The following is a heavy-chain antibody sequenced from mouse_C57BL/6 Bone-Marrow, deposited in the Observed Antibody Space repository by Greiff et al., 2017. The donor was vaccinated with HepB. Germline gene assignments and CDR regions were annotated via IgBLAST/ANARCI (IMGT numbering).Heavy chain of an antibody. CDR2: INPYNGGT. CDR3: ARLRNDYDNYAMDY. J-gene: IGHJ4*01. D-gene: IGHD2-4*01. V-gene: IGHV1-19*01. CDR1: GYTFTDYY. Sequence: VQLQQSGPVLVKPGASVKMSCKASGYTFTDYYMNWVKQSHGKSLEWIGVINPYNGGTSYNQKFKGKATLTVDKSSSTAYMELNSLTSEDSAVYYCARLRNDYDNYAMDYWGQGTSVTVSS.